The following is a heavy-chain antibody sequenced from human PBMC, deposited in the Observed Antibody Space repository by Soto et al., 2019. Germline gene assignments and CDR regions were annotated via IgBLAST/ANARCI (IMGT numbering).Heavy chain of an antibody. V-gene: IGHV3-30*18. CDR2: ISYDGSNK. CDR3: AKDQSSYYYDSSGYYRQYYFDY. Sequence: GGSLRLSCAASGFTFSSYGMHWVRQAPGKGLEWVAVISYDGSNKYYADSVKGRFTISRDNSKNTLYLQMNSLRAEDTAVYYCAKDQSSYYYDSSGYYRQYYFDYWGQGTLVTVSS. J-gene: IGHJ4*02. D-gene: IGHD3-22*01. CDR1: GFTFSSYG.